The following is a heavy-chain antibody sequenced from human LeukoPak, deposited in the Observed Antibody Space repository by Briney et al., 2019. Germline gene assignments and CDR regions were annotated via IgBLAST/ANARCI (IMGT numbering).Heavy chain of an antibody. CDR1: GFTFTSYA. D-gene: IGHD6-19*01. CDR2: IFGSGGNP. CDR3: AKTTTGYSSGRYPGWPVDY. Sequence: PGGSLRLSCAASGFTFTSYAMYWVRQAPGKGLEWVSGIFGSGGNPHYADSVKGRFTISRDNYQNTVYLKMNSLRAEDTAVYYCAKTTTGYSSGRYPGWPVDYWGQGTLVTVSS. V-gene: IGHV3-23*01. J-gene: IGHJ4*02.